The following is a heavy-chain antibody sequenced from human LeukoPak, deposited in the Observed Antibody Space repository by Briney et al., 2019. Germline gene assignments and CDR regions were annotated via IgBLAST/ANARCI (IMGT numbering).Heavy chain of an antibody. CDR3: AKDVVRGVISSGMDV. D-gene: IGHD3-10*01. CDR2: ISGSGGST. Sequence: PGGSLRLSCAASGFTFSSYGMHWVRQAPGKGLEWVSAISGSGGSTYYADSVKGRFTISRDNSKNTLYLQMNSLRAEDTAVYYCAKDVVRGVISSGMDVWGQGTTVTVSS. V-gene: IGHV3-23*01. J-gene: IGHJ6*02. CDR1: GFTFSSYG.